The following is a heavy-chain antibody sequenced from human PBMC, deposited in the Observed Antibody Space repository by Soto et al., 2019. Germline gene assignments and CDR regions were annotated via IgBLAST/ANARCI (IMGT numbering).Heavy chain of an antibody. CDR2: MSPNNGNT. CDR3: ARVQSSGYDY. Sequence: QVQLVQYGVELKMPGASVRVSCKASGYTFTNYGISWVRQAPGQGLEWVGWMSPNNGNTHYAPKLQGRVTMTRDTHTNTAYLDLRSLRSDDTAVYYCARVQSSGYDYWGQGTLVTVSS. D-gene: IGHD5-12*01. V-gene: IGHV1-18*04. CDR1: GYTFTNYG. J-gene: IGHJ4*02.